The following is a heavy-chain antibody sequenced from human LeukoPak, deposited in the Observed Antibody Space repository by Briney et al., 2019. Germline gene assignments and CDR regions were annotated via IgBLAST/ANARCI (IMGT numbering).Heavy chain of an antibody. CDR1: GFTFSSSG. CDR2: IWYDGSNK. CDR3: ARASSSSWYGVY. J-gene: IGHJ4*02. V-gene: IGHV3-33*01. D-gene: IGHD6-13*01. Sequence: PGGSLRLSCAASGFTFSSSGMHWVRQAPGKGLEWVSVIWYDGSNKYYADSVKGRFTISRDNSKNTLYLQMNSLRAEDTAVYYCARASSSSWYGVYWGQGTLVTVSS.